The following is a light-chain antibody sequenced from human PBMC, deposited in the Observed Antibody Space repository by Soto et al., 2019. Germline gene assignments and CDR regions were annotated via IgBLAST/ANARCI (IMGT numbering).Light chain of an antibody. Sequence: DIRMTQSPPSLSASVGDKITITCRASQGINNYLAWYQQKPGEVPKLLIYAASTLQSGVSSRFSGSGSGTVLTLTINSLQPEDVGSYYCQKYNSVPRTFGQGTKVEIK. CDR1: QGINNY. J-gene: IGKJ1*01. CDR3: QKYNSVPRT. CDR2: AAS. V-gene: IGKV1-27*01.